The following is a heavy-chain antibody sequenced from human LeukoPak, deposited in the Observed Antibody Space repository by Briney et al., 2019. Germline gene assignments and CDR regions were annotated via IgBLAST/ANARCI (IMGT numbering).Heavy chain of an antibody. Sequence: ASVKVSCKPSGFSFRNYGVSWVRQAPGQGLEWMGWIISHNGDTELAQKFQGRVSLTTDTSTTTVFMELRSLTSDDTAVYYCARDRIVLMVYAIGAFDIWGQGTMVTVSS. J-gene: IGHJ3*02. CDR2: IISHNGDT. D-gene: IGHD2-8*01. CDR1: GFSFRNYG. CDR3: ARDRIVLMVYAIGAFDI. V-gene: IGHV1-18*01.